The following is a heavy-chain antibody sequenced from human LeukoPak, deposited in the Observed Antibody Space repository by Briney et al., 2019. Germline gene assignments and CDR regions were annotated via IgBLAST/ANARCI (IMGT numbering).Heavy chain of an antibody. CDR2: ISGYNGNT. V-gene: IGHV1-18*01. Sequence: ASVKVSCKASGHTFTTYGISWVRQAPGQGLEWKGWISGYNGNTYYAQKFQGRVTMTTDTSTSTAYMELRSLRSDDTAVYYCARDFAFWSGEDVFDVWGQGTMVTVSS. CDR3: ARDFAFWSGEDVFDV. D-gene: IGHD3-3*01. CDR1: GHTFTTYG. J-gene: IGHJ3*01.